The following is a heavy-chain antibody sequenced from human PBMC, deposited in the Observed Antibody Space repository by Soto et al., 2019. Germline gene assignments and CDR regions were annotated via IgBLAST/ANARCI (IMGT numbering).Heavy chain of an antibody. Sequence: QLQLQESGSGLVKPSQTLSLTCAVSGDSISSGGYSWNWIRQPPGKALEWIGYIYHSGGTDYNPSLKSRVTITVDSSNNQFSLKLSSVTAADTAVYYCARDSRSGYYLEYWGQGTLVTVSS. D-gene: IGHD3-22*01. CDR1: GDSISSGGYS. J-gene: IGHJ4*02. V-gene: IGHV4-30-2*01. CDR3: ARDSRSGYYLEY. CDR2: IYHSGGT.